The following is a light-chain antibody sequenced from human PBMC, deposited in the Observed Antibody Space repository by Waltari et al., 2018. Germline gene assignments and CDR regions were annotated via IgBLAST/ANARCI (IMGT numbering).Light chain of an antibody. CDR2: DVN. CDR1: SSNVGGYTL. V-gene: IGLV2-23*02. J-gene: IGLJ2*01. Sequence: QSALTQPASVSGSPGQSITISCTGTSSNVGGYTLFSWYQQHPDKAPQHLIYDVNQRPSGISPRFSGSKSGNTASLTISGLQADDESDYYCCSYAGDSTLIFGGGTKLTVL. CDR3: CSYAGDSTLI.